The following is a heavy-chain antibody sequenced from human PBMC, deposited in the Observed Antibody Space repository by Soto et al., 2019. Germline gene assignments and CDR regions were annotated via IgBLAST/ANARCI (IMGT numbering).Heavy chain of an antibody. D-gene: IGHD6-6*01. CDR3: ARDYSSSFADYYYGMDV. CDR2: IYYSGST. CDR1: GGSISSYY. Sequence: TLSLTCTVSGGSISSYYWSWIRQPPGKGLEWIGYIYYSGSTNYNPSLKSRVTISVDTSKNQFSLKLSSVTAADTAVYYCARDYSSSFADYYYGMDVWGQGTTVTVSS. V-gene: IGHV4-59*01. J-gene: IGHJ6*02.